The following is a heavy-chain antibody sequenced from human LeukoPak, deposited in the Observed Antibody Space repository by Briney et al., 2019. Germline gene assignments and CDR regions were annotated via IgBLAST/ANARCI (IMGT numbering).Heavy chain of an antibody. Sequence: GGSLTLSCAASGFTFSSYDMHWVRQAPGKGLEWVSYINSSGRTIYYADSVKGRLTMSRDNAKNSLSLQMNSLRAEDTAVYFCARVSSSSPTWYFDYWGQGTLVTVSS. V-gene: IGHV3-48*03. CDR3: ARVSSSSPTWYFDY. CDR2: INSSGRTI. CDR1: GFTFSSYD. D-gene: IGHD6-13*01. J-gene: IGHJ4*02.